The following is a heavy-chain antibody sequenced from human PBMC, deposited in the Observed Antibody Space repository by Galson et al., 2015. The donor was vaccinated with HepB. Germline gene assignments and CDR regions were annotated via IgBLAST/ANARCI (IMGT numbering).Heavy chain of an antibody. D-gene: IGHD6-13*01. CDR2: INPSGGGT. J-gene: IGHJ6*03. V-gene: IGHV1-46*01. Sequence: SVKVSCKASGYTFTRYHMHWVRQAPGQGLEWMGLINPSGGGTSYAQKFQGRVTMTSDTSTSTVYTELSSLRSEDTAVYYCARGIGNYYMDVWGKGTTVTVSS. CDR1: GYTFTRYH. CDR3: ARGIGNYYMDV.